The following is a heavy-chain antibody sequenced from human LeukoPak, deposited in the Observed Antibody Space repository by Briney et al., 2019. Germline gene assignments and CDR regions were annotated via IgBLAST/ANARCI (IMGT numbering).Heavy chain of an antibody. CDR1: GFTFSSYG. J-gene: IGHJ5*02. D-gene: IGHD6-13*01. V-gene: IGHV3-30*18. CDR2: ISYDGSNK. CDR3: AKDRSRRLQAAAGLLDP. Sequence: PGRSLRPSCAASGFTFSSYGMHWVRQAPGKGLEWVAVISYDGSNKYYADSVKGRFTISRDNSKNTLYLQMNSLRAEDTAVYYCAKDRSRRLQAAAGLLDPWGQGTLVTVSS.